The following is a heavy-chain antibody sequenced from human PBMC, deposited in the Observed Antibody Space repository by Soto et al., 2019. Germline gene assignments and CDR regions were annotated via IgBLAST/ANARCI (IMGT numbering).Heavy chain of an antibody. CDR3: ARANLAAAGYYYYYGMDV. J-gene: IGHJ6*02. CDR1: YW. CDR2: IYPGDSDT. D-gene: IGHD6-13*01. Sequence: YWIGWVRQMPGKGLEWMGIIYPGDSDTRYSPSFQGQVTISADKSISTAYLQWSSLKASDTAMYYWARANLAAAGYYYYYGMDVWGQGPTVTVSS. V-gene: IGHV5-51*01.